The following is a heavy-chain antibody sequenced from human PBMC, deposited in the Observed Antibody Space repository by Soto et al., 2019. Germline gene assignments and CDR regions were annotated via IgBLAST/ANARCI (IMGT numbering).Heavy chain of an antibody. J-gene: IGHJ4*02. V-gene: IGHV4-31*03. CDR1: GGSISSGGYY. CDR2: IYYSGST. CDR3: ARVQRYPSIAVGGTHDY. Sequence: SETLSLTCTVSGGSISSGGYYWSWIRQHPGKGLEWIGYIYYSGSTYYNPSLKSRVTISVDTSKNQFSLKLSSVTAADTAVYYCARVQRYPSIAVGGTHDYWGQGTLVTVSS. D-gene: IGHD6-19*01.